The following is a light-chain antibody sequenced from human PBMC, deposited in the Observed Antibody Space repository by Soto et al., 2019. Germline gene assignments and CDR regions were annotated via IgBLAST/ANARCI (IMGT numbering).Light chain of an antibody. J-gene: IGLJ1*01. CDR2: DVT. V-gene: IGLV2-11*01. Sequence: HSALTQPRSVSGSPGQSVTISCTGTNSDVGTFYFVSWYQQYPDKGPKLIIYDVTERPSGVPDRFSGSKSGNTASLTISGLQAEDEADYYCCSYAGSYTYVFGSGTKVTVL. CDR3: CSYAGSYTYV. CDR1: NSDVGTFYF.